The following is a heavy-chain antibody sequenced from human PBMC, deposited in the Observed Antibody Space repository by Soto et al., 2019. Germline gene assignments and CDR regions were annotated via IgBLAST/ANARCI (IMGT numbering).Heavy chain of an antibody. Sequence: SETLSLTCAVYGGSFSGYYWSWIRQPPGKGLEWIGEINHSGSTNYNPSLKSRVTISVDTSKNQFSLKLSSVTAADTAVYYCARGRHNWNYGFLYYYYMDVWGKGTTVTVSS. V-gene: IGHV4-34*01. CDR2: INHSGST. J-gene: IGHJ6*03. D-gene: IGHD1-7*01. CDR1: GGSFSGYY. CDR3: ARGRHNWNYGFLYYYYMDV.